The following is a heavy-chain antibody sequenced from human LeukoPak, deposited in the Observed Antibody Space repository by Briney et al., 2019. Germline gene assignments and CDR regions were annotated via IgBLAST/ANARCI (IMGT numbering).Heavy chain of an antibody. CDR2: INPSGGST. CDR3: ARAYPGGYSNYYYYYMDV. CDR1: GYTFTSYY. V-gene: IGHV1-46*01. Sequence: ASEKVSCKASGYTFTSYYMHWVRQAPGQGLEWMGIINPSGGSTSYAQKFQGRVTMTRDMSTSTVYMELSSLRSEDTAVYYCARAYPGGYSNYYYYYMDVWGKGTTVTVSS. J-gene: IGHJ6*03. D-gene: IGHD4-11*01.